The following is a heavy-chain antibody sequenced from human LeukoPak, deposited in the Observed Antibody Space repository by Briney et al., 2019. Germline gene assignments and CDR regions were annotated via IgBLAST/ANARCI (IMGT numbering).Heavy chain of an antibody. V-gene: IGHV3-23*01. CDR1: GFTFSTYG. D-gene: IGHD4-17*01. CDR3: AKGGTTVTTYDFWWFDP. Sequence: GGSLRLSCAASGFTFSTYGMSWVRQAPGKGLEWVSTIVSSGSSTYYADSVKGRFTISRDNSKNTLYLQMNSLRAEDTAVYYCAKGGTTVTTYDFWWFDPWGQGTLVTVSS. J-gene: IGHJ5*02. CDR2: IVSSGSST.